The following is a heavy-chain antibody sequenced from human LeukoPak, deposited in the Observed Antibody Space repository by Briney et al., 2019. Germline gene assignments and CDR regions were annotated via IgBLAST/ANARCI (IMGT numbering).Heavy chain of an antibody. Sequence: PGGSLRLSCAASGFTFSSYSMNWVRQAPGKGLEWVSSISRSSSYKYYADSVKGRFTISRDNAKNSLYLQMNSLRAEDTAVYYCARGYCSGGSCYSSYYYSYMDVWGKGTTVTVSS. D-gene: IGHD2-15*01. J-gene: IGHJ6*03. V-gene: IGHV3-21*01. CDR1: GFTFSSYS. CDR2: ISRSSSYK. CDR3: ARGYCSGGSCYSSYYYSYMDV.